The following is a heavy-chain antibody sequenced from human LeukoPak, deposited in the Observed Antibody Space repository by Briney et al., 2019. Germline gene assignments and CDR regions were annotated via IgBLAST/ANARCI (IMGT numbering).Heavy chain of an antibody. CDR3: ARDRSPYSNNWPYFDY. V-gene: IGHV5-51*01. D-gene: IGHD6-13*01. CDR1: GYSFTNYW. Sequence: GESLKISCKGSGYSFTNYWIAWVRQMPGKGLEWMGIIYPGDSDTRYSPSFQGQVTISADKSISTAYLQWSSLRPEDTAVYYCARDRSPYSNNWPYFDYWGQGTLVTVSS. CDR2: IYPGDSDT. J-gene: IGHJ4*02.